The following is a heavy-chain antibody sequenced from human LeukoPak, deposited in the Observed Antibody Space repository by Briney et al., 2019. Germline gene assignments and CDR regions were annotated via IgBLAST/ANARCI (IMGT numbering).Heavy chain of an antibody. CDR3: ARGYSSSWWRVDPFDP. J-gene: IGHJ5*02. D-gene: IGHD6-13*01. Sequence: PSEAVSLTCSVSGCTISSYYWSWIRHPPGKGLEWIGDIYYSGSTNYNPSLKSRVTISVDTSKNQFSLKLSSVTAADTAVYYCARGYSSSWWRVDPFDPWGQGTLVTVSS. V-gene: IGHV4-59*01. CDR1: GCTISSYY. CDR2: IYYSGST.